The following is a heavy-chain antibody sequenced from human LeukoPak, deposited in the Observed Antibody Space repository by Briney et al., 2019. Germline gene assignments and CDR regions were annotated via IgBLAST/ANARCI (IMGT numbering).Heavy chain of an antibody. D-gene: IGHD5-18*01. CDR1: GYTLTELS. V-gene: IGHV1-24*01. Sequence: GATVKVSCKVSGYTLTELSMHWVRQAPGKGLEWMGGFDPEDGETIYAQKFQGRVTMTEDTSTDTAYMELSSLRSEDTAVYYCATDVDTAMGYFDYWGQGTLVTVSS. CDR2: FDPEDGET. CDR3: ATDVDTAMGYFDY. J-gene: IGHJ4*02.